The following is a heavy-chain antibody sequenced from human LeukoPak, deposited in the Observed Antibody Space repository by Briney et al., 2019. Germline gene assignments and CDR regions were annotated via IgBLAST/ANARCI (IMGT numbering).Heavy chain of an antibody. CDR1: GFTFSSYA. CDR3: ARGDCIAAAGCLVDY. Sequence: PGRSLRLSCAASGFTFSSYAMHWVRQAPGKGLEWVAVISYDGSNKYYADSVKGRFTISRDNSKNTLYLQMNSLRAEDTAVYYCARGDCIAAAGCLVDYWGQGTLVTVSS. D-gene: IGHD6-13*01. V-gene: IGHV3-30*04. CDR2: ISYDGSNK. J-gene: IGHJ4*02.